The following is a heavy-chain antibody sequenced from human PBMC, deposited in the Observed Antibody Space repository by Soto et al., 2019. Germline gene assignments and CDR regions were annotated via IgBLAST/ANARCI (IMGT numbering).Heavy chain of an antibody. CDR1: GGSFSGYG. V-gene: IGHV1-69*13. D-gene: IGHD3-22*01. Sequence: SVKVSCKASGGSFSGYGVSWVRQAPGQGLEWMGGVIPIFGTTEYAQKFQDRVALSADESMRTAYMQLSGLTSEDTAVYFCAKTSMTAVLKTTFDLWGQGTVVTVSS. CDR3: AKTSMTAVLKTTFDL. CDR2: VIPIFGTT. J-gene: IGHJ3*01.